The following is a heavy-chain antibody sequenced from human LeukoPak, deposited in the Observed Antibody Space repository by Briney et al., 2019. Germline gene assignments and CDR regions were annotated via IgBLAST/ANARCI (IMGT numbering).Heavy chain of an antibody. J-gene: IGHJ4*02. CDR1: GFTFSSYA. V-gene: IGHV3-30-3*01. CDR2: ISYDGSNK. Sequence: PGGSLRLSCAASGFTFSSYAMHWVRQAPGKGLEWVAVISYDGSNKYYADSVKGRFTISRDNSKNTLYLQMNSLRAEDTAVYYCATVPNLQEGYWGQGTLVTVFS. CDR3: ATVPNLQEGY.